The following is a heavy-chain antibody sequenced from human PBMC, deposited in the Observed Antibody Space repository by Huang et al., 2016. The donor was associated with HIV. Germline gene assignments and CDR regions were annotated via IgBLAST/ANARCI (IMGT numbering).Heavy chain of an antibody. CDR1: GYTFDSYW. J-gene: IGHJ4*02. D-gene: IGHD3-10*01. V-gene: IGHV5-51*01. Sequence: EVHLVQSGAEVKEPGESLKISCQASGYTFDSYWIGWVRQMPGKGLEWMGVSYPVDSDTRYDPSCQGQVTISADQSINTAYLQWSSLKASDTAIYFCARQGLWLPPTDPFDYWGQGTPVTVSA. CDR3: ARQGLWLPPTDPFDY. CDR2: SYPVDSDT.